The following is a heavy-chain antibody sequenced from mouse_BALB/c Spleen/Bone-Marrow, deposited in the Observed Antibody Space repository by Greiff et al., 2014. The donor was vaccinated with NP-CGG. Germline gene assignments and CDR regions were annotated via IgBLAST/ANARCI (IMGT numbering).Heavy chain of an antibody. CDR1: GYTFTTYY. CDR3: TRGRTWDFDY. J-gene: IGHJ2*01. Sequence: PGAELVKPGTSVKLSCKASGYTFTTYYMYWVKQRPGQGLEWIGEINPNNGGTNFKEKFKSKATLTVDKSSSTAYMQLSSLTSEDSAVYYCTRGRTWDFDYWGQGTTLTVSS. V-gene: IGHV1S81*02. D-gene: IGHD4-1*01. CDR2: INPNNGGT.